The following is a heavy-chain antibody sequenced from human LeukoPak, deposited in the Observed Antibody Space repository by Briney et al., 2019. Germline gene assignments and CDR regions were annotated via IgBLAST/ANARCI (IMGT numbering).Heavy chain of an antibody. CDR3: RTDRYGDYGDYIDY. CDR2: INPSGGST. Sequence: ASVKVSCKASGYTFTSYYMHWVRQAPGQGLEWMGIINPSGGSTSYAQKFQGRVTMTRDTSISTAYMELSRLRSDDTAVYYCRTDRYGDYGDYIDYWGRGTLVTVSS. CDR1: GYTFTSYY. V-gene: IGHV1-46*01. J-gene: IGHJ4*02. D-gene: IGHD4-17*01.